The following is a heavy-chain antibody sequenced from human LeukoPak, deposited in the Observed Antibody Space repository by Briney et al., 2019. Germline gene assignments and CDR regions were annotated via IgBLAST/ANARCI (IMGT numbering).Heavy chain of an antibody. V-gene: IGHV3-30*03. J-gene: IGHJ4*02. CDR2: ISSDGKNN. CDR1: GFPFSSYG. Sequence: GGSLRLSCTASGFPFSSYGMHWVRQAPGKGLAWVAVISSDGKNNYYADSVKGRFTISRDNSKNTLYLQMNSLRAEDTAVYYCAREGYNWNSIDYWGQGTLVTVSS. CDR3: AREGYNWNSIDY. D-gene: IGHD1-7*01.